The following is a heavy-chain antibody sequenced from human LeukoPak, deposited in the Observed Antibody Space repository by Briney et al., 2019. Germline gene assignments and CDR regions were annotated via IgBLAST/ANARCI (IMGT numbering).Heavy chain of an antibody. CDR3: AKARIAAAGTGAFDV. CDR2: SGVGGTAT. D-gene: IGHD6-13*01. J-gene: IGHJ3*01. CDR1: GFTFSSFA. V-gene: IGHV3-23*01. Sequence: GGSLRLSCAASGFTFSSFAMSWVRQAPGEGLEWVSTSGVGGTATYYADSVRGRLNKSRDNSKNTLYLQMNSLRDEDTAVYYCAKARIAAAGTGAFDVWGQGTMVTVSS.